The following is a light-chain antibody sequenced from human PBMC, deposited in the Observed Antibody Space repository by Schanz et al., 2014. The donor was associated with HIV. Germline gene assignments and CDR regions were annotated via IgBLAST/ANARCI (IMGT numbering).Light chain of an antibody. V-gene: IGLV2-8*01. J-gene: IGLJ1*01. CDR2: EVT. CDR1: NSDVGGHNY. Sequence: QSALTQPPSASGSPGQSVTISCTGTNSDVGGHNYVSWFQQHPGKAPRLIIYEVTKRPSGVPDRFSGSKSGNTASLTVSGLQAEDEADYYCSSYAGSNNYVFGTGTKVTVL. CDR3: SSYAGSNNYV.